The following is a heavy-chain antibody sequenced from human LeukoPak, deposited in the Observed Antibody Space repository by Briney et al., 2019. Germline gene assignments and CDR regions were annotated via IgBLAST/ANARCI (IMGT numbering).Heavy chain of an antibody. J-gene: IGHJ4*02. V-gene: IGHV4-59*01. CDR1: GGSISSYY. CDR2: IYYTGST. Sequence: SETLSLTCTVSGGSISSYYWSWIRQPPGKGLEWVGYIYYTGSTNYNPSPKSRVTISVDTSKNQFSLKLNSVTAADTAVYFCARGPYSSGWYWMFDYWGQGTLVTVSS. CDR3: ARGPYSSGWYWMFDY. D-gene: IGHD6-19*01.